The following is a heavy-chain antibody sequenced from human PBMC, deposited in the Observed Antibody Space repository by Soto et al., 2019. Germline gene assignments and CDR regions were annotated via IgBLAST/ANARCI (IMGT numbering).Heavy chain of an antibody. D-gene: IGHD3-10*01. CDR1: GYTFTGYY. CDR2: INPNSGGT. Sequence: QVQLVQSGAEVKKPGASVKVSCKASGYTFTGYYMHWVRQAPGQGLEWMGWINPNSGGTNYAQKVQGRVTMTRDTSISTAYMELGRLRSDDTAVYYCARAGGQVVRGRGWFDPWGQGTLVTVSS. CDR3: ARAGGQVVRGRGWFDP. V-gene: IGHV1-2*02. J-gene: IGHJ5*02.